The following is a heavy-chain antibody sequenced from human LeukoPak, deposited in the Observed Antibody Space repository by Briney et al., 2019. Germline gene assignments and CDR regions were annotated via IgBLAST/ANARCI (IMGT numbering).Heavy chain of an antibody. D-gene: IGHD2-15*01. J-gene: IGHJ4*02. V-gene: IGHV1-8*01. Sequence: ASVKVSCKASGYTSTSYDINWVRQATGQGLEWMGWMNPNGGNTGYAQKFQGRVTMTRNTSISTAYMELSSLRSEDTAVYYCARGRVVVAATVLYYFDYWGQGTLVTVSS. CDR1: GYTSTSYD. CDR2: MNPNGGNT. CDR3: ARGRVVVAATVLYYFDY.